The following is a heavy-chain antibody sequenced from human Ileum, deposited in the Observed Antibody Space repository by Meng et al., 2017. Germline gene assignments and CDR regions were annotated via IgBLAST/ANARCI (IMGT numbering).Heavy chain of an antibody. J-gene: IGHJ4*02. D-gene: IGHD3-10*01. CDR1: GFTFVSYA. CDR3: ARDMPYSSGSFDY. CDR2: ITADNGNT. V-gene: IGHV1-3*01. Sequence: QVQFVTVGAEVKKPGSLVKVSCKASGFTFVSYAIYWVRQAPGQGLEWMGWITADNGNTKYSQKFQGRVTITRDTSASAVYMELSNLKFEDTAVYYCARDMPYSSGSFDYWGQGTLVTVSS.